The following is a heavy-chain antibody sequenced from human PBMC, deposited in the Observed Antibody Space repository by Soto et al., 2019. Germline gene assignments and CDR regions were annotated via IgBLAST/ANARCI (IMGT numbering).Heavy chain of an antibody. D-gene: IGHD6-25*01. V-gene: IGHV1-2*04. J-gene: IGHJ3*02. CDR1: GYTFTGYY. CDR2: INPNSGGT. Sequence: AALKSSCRASGYTFTGYYIHWVLQAPGQGLEWMGWINPNSGGTNYAHKFQGWVTMTRDTSISPAYLKLSRLSAAAPAGYYCARDRGSGRTAAFDIWGQGTTVTVSS. CDR3: ARDRGSGRTAAFDI.